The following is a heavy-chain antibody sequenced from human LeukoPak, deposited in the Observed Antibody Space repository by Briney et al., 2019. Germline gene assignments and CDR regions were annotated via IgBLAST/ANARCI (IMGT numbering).Heavy chain of an antibody. CDR1: GYTFTSYD. CDR2: MNPNSGNT. Sequence: GASVKVSCKASGYTFTSYDVNWVRQATGQGVEWMGWMNPNSGNTGYAQKFQGRVTMTRNTSISTAYMELSSLRSEDTAVYYCARGVQGPLGDWFDPWGQGTLVTVSS. CDR3: ARGVQGPLGDWFDP. D-gene: IGHD1-1*01. J-gene: IGHJ5*02. V-gene: IGHV1-8*01.